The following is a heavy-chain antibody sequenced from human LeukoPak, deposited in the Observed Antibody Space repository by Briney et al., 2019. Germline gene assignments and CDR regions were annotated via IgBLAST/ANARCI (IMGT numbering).Heavy chain of an antibody. J-gene: IGHJ4*02. CDR2: ISNSGTYI. CDR1: GFTFSSYS. V-gene: IGHV3-21*06. D-gene: IGHD4-23*01. CDR3: ARDTAVSDFDY. Sequence: GGSMRLSCAASGFTFSSYSMNWVRQAPGKGLECVSSISNSGTYIYYADSVKGRFTISRDNAKNSLYLQMNSLRVEDTAVYYCARDTAVSDFDYWGRGTLVTVSS.